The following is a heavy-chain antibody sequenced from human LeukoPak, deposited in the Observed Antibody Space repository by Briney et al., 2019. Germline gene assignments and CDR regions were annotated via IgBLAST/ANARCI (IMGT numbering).Heavy chain of an antibody. CDR2: IKSNTEGGTT. J-gene: IGHJ4*02. Sequence: GGSLRLSSAAAGFTFSNALLSWVRQAPGKGLEWVGRIKSNTEGGTTDYAAPVKGRFTISRDDSKNTLYLQMNSLKTEDTAVYYCAAEYYYDSSGYHKPTIDYWGQGTLVTVSS. CDR1: GFTFSNAL. CDR3: AAEYYYDSSGYHKPTIDY. V-gene: IGHV3-15*01. D-gene: IGHD3-22*01.